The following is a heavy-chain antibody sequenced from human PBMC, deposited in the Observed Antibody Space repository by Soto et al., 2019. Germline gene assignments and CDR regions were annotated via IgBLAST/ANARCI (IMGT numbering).Heavy chain of an antibody. D-gene: IGHD6-6*01. J-gene: IGHJ4*02. Sequence: GGSLRLSCAASGFTFSSYAMHWVRQAPGKGLEWVAVISYDGSNKYYADSVKGRFTISRDNSKNTLYLQMNSLRAEDTAVYYCARDSSSAGSFDYWGQGTLVTVSS. V-gene: IGHV3-30*04. CDR3: ARDSSSAGSFDY. CDR2: ISYDGSNK. CDR1: GFTFSSYA.